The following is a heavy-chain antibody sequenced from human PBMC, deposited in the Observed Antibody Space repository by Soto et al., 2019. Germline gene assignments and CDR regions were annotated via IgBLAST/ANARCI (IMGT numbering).Heavy chain of an antibody. V-gene: IGHV4-30-4*01. J-gene: IGHJ3*02. CDR1: GASVSSRDYS. D-gene: IGHD2-21*02. CDR2: ISYIGST. Sequence: QVQLQESGPGLVKPSQTLSLTCTVSGASVSSRDYSWSWLRQPPGKGLEWIGYISYIGSTYLNPSLTGQVSIALGTSKSQFSLRLSSVTAADTAVYFCARGPCAFCSGGDCLRRVSVFDIWGQGTMVTVSS. CDR3: ARGPCAFCSGGDCLRRVSVFDI.